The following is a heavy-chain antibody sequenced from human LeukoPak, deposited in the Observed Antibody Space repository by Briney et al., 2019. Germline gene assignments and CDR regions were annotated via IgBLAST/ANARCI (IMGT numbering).Heavy chain of an antibody. CDR2: IYPGDSHT. J-gene: IGHJ4*02. CDR1: GYSFTNYW. V-gene: IGHV5-51*01. CDR3: ARLVRNIAAGVYQFDY. Sequence: GESLKISCKGSGYSFTNYWIGWVRQMPGKGLEWMGIIYPGDSHTTYSPSFEGHVTISADKSITTAYLQWSSLKASDTAMYYCARLVRNIAAGVYQFDYWGQGTLVTVSS. D-gene: IGHD6-13*01.